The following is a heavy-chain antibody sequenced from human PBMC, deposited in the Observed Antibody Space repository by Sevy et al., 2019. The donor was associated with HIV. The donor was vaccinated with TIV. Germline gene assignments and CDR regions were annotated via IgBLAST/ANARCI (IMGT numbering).Heavy chain of an antibody. V-gene: IGHV3-48*03. CDR3: ARDLFSGGNAVYGY. D-gene: IGHD2-15*01. CDR2: ISSSGSII. J-gene: IGHJ4*02. Sequence: GGSLRLSCEASGFTFRSYEMNWVRQAPGKGLEWVSYISSSGSIIYYADSVKGRFTISRDNAENSLYLQMNSVRAEDTAVYYCARDLFSGGNAVYGYWGQGTLVTVSS. CDR1: GFTFRSYE.